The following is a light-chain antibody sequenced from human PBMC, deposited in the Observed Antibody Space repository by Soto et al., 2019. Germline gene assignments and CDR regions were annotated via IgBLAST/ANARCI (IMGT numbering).Light chain of an antibody. Sequence: EIVLTQSPGTLSLSPGERATLSCRASQSIITNYLAWYRQKPGQAPRLLIYAASSRATGIPDRFSGSGSGTDFTLTISRLEPEDFAVYYCQQYGGSPITFGLGTRLEIK. CDR1: QSIITNY. CDR2: AAS. V-gene: IGKV3-20*01. J-gene: IGKJ5*01. CDR3: QQYGGSPIT.